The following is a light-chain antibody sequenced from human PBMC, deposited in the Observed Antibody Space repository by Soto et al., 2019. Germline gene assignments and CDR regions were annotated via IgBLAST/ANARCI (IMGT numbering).Light chain of an antibody. CDR2: EGS. CDR1: SSDVGSYNL. J-gene: IGLJ3*02. CDR3: CSYAGSGTWV. V-gene: IGLV2-23*01. Sequence: QSVLTQPASVSGSPGQSITISCTGTSSDVGSYNLVSWCQQHPGKAPKLMIYEGSKRPSGVSNRFSGSKSGNTASLTISGLQAEDEADYYCCSYAGSGTWVFGGGTKLTFL.